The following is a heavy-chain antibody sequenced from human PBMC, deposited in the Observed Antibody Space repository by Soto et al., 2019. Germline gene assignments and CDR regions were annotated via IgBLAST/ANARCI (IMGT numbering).Heavy chain of an antibody. CDR3: ARHSVPPTVDNPYNWSDP. J-gene: IGHJ5*02. CDR1: GYSFTSYW. Sequence: GESLKISCKGSGYSFTSYWIGWVRQMPGKGLEWMGIIYPGDSDTRYSPSFQGQVTISADKSISTAYLQWSSLKASDTAMYYCARHSVPPTVDNPYNWSDPWGQGTLVTVSS. D-gene: IGHD4-17*01. V-gene: IGHV5-51*01. CDR2: IYPGDSDT.